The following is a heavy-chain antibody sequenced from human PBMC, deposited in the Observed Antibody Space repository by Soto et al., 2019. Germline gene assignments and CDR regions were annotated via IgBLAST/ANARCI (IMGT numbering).Heavy chain of an antibody. CDR3: ARIPYYYGSGTYYYYYMDV. Sequence: GESLKISCKGSGYSFTSYWIGWVRQMPGKGLEWMGIIYPGDSDTRYSPSFQGQVTISADKSISTAYLQWSSLKASDTAMYYCARIPYYYGSGTYYYYYMDVWGKGTTVTVSS. V-gene: IGHV5-51*01. J-gene: IGHJ6*03. D-gene: IGHD3-10*01. CDR2: IYPGDSDT. CDR1: GYSFTSYW.